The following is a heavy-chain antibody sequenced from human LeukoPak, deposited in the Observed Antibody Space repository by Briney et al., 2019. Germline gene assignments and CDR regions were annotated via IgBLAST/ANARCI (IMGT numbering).Heavy chain of an antibody. CDR1: GFTFYDYA. Sequence: GRSLRLSCAASGFTFYDYAMHWVRQAPGKGLEGFSGISWNSGSIGYADYVKGRFTTSRDNAKNSLYLQMNSLRAEDTALYYCAKDSCSYGARIFDYWGQGTLVTVSS. CDR2: ISWNSGSI. J-gene: IGHJ4*02. V-gene: IGHV3-9*01. D-gene: IGHD5-18*01. CDR3: AKDSCSYGARIFDY.